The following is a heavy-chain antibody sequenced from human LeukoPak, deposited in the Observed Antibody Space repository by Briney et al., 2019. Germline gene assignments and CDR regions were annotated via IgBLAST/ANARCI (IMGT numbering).Heavy chain of an antibody. J-gene: IGHJ4*02. D-gene: IGHD1-26*01. V-gene: IGHV3-7*01. CDR1: GFTVSNNY. Sequence: GGSLRLSCAASGFTVSNNYMTWVRQAPGKGLEWVTNIKPDGSEKYHVDSVKGRFTISRDNAKNSLYLQMNSLRAEDTALYYCARDTVGVTDYWGQGTLVTVSS. CDR3: ARDTVGVTDY. CDR2: IKPDGSEK.